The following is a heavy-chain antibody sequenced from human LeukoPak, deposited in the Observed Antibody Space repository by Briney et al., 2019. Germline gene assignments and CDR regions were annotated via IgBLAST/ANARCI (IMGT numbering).Heavy chain of an antibody. CDR2: VNLQGST. CDR3: AREGGPYRPLDY. J-gene: IGHJ4*02. Sequence: SGTLSLTCGVSGGSITSTNYWTWVRQPPGKGLEWIGEVNLQGSTNYNPSLMGRVAISVDISENHISLQLTSVTAADTAVYYCAREGGPYRPLDYSGQGTLVTVSS. CDR1: GGSITSTNY. V-gene: IGHV4-4*02.